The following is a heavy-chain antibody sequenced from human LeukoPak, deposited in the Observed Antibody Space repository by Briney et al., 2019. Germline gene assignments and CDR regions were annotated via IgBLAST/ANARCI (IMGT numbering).Heavy chain of an antibody. CDR3: ASGTRHLSLDY. J-gene: IGHJ4*02. Sequence: GGSLRLSCAASGFTFSSYAMSWVRQAPGKGLEWVSAISGSGGSTYYADSVKGRFTISRDNAKNSLYLQMNSLRAEDTAVYYCASGTRHLSLDYWGQGTLVTVSS. CDR1: GFTFSSYA. V-gene: IGHV3-23*01. D-gene: IGHD2-15*01. CDR2: ISGSGGST.